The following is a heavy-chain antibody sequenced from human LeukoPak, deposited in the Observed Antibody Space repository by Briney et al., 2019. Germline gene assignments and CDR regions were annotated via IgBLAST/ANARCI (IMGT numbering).Heavy chain of an antibody. V-gene: IGHV3-48*03. CDR2: ISSSGSTI. D-gene: IGHD1/OR15-1a*01. CDR1: GFTFSSYE. Sequence: QPGGSLRLSCAASGFTFSSYEMNWVRQAPGKGLEWVSYISSSGSTIYYADSVKGRFTVSRDDSKNTLYVQMNSLRAEDTAVYYCAKGPRAVEHSTHRFDYWGQGTLVTVSS. J-gene: IGHJ4*02. CDR3: AKGPRAVEHSTHRFDY.